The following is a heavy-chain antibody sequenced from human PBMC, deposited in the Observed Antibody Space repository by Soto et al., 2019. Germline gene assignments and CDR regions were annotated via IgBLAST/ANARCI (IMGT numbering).Heavy chain of an antibody. J-gene: IGHJ6*02. Sequence: QVQLVQSGAEVKKPGASVKVSCKASGYTFTSYGISWVRQAPGQGLEWMGWISAYNGNTNYAQKLQGRVTMTTDTSTSTAYMELRSLRSDDTAVYYCARVGSYGPGSLKEGSVGGMDVWGQGTTVTVSS. CDR1: GYTFTSYG. CDR3: ARVGSYGPGSLKEGSVGGMDV. CDR2: ISAYNGNT. D-gene: IGHD3-10*01. V-gene: IGHV1-18*01.